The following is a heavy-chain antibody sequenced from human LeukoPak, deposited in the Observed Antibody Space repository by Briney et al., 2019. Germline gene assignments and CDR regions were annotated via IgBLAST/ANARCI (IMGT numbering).Heavy chain of an antibody. V-gene: IGHV3-7*01. CDR3: ARLGARQILEY. Sequence: GGSLRLSCAASEFTFSSYWMSWVRQAPGKGLEWVANIKQDGGEKYYLDSVKGRFAVSRDNAKNSLYLQMNSLRAEDTAVYYCARLGARQILEYWGQGTLVTVSS. CDR1: EFTFSSYW. D-gene: IGHD4-17*01. CDR2: IKQDGGEK. J-gene: IGHJ4*02.